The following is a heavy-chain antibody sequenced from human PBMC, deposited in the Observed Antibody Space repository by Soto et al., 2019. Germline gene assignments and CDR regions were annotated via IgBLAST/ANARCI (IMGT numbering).Heavy chain of an antibody. CDR3: ARGEMAPKPPYYYGMDV. D-gene: IGHD3-16*01. CDR1: GGTFSSYA. V-gene: IGHV1-69*01. CDR2: IIPIFGTA. J-gene: IGHJ6*02. Sequence: QVQLVQSGAEVKKPGSSVKVSCKASGGTFSSYAISWVRQAPGQGLEWMGGIIPIFGTANYAQEVQGRVTITADESTSTAYMELSSLRSEDTAVYYCARGEMAPKPPYYYGMDVWGQGTTVTVSS.